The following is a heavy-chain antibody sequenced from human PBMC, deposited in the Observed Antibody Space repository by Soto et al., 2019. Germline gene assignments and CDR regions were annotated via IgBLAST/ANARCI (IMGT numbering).Heavy chain of an antibody. V-gene: IGHV1-69*01. J-gene: IGHJ6*02. CDR3: ARVAGGNFELCYYYYGMDV. CDR1: GGTFSSYA. D-gene: IGHD2-21*02. CDR2: IIPIFGTA. Sequence: QVQLVQSGAEVKKPGSSVKVSCKASGGTFSSYAISWVRQAPGQGLEWVRGIIPIFGTANYAQKFQGRVTITADESTSTAYMELSSLRSEDTAVYYCARVAGGNFELCYYYYGMDVWGQGTTVTVSS.